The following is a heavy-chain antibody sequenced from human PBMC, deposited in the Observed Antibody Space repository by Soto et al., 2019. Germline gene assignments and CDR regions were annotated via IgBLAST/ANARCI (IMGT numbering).Heavy chain of an antibody. D-gene: IGHD6-6*01. CDR3: ARDFLTQSIAARQSD. CDR1: GYTFTSYG. CDR2: ISAYNGNT. V-gene: IGHV1-18*04. Sequence: GASVKVSCKASGYTFTSYGISWVRQAPGQGLEWMGWISAYNGNTNYAQKLQGRVTMTTDTSTSTAYMELRSMRSDDTAVYYCARDFLTQSIAARQSDWGQGTMVTVSS. J-gene: IGHJ4*02.